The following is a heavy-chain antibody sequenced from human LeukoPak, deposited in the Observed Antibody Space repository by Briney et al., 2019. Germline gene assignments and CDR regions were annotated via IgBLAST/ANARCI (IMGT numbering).Heavy chain of an antibody. CDR2: IYYSGST. Sequence: SETLSLTYTVSGGSISSSSYYWGWIRQPPGKGLEWIGSIYYSGSTHYNPSLKSRVTISVDTSKNQFSLKLSSVTAADTAVYYCARHGQWLVRVHWGQGTLVTVSS. D-gene: IGHD6-19*01. CDR1: GGSISSSSYY. V-gene: IGHV4-39*01. J-gene: IGHJ4*02. CDR3: ARHGQWLVRVH.